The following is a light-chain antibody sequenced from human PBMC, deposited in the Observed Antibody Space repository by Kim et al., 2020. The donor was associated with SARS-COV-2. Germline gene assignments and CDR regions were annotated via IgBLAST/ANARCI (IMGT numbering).Light chain of an antibody. CDR3: QQYYSTPPS. CDR2: WAS. CDR1: QTVLYNSNNKNY. Sequence: DFVMTQSPDSLAVSLGERATLNCKSSQTVLYNSNNKNYLAWYQQKPGQAPKLLIYWASIRESGVSDRFSGSGSETDFTLTISSLQAEDVAVYYCQQYYSTPPSFGQGTKLEI. V-gene: IGKV4-1*01. J-gene: IGKJ2*03.